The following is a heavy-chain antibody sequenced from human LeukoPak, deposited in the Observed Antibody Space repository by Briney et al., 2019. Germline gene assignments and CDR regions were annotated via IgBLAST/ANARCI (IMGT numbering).Heavy chain of an antibody. CDR1: GFTFSSYA. Sequence: GGSLRLSCAASGFTFSSYAMHWVRQAPGKGLAWVAVISYDGSNKYYADSVQGRFTISRDNSKNTLYLQMNSLRAEDTAVYYCARGYDILTGYVGSYDYWGQGTLVTVSS. CDR3: ARGYDILTGYVGSYDY. J-gene: IGHJ4*02. CDR2: ISYDGSNK. V-gene: IGHV3-30*04. D-gene: IGHD3-9*01.